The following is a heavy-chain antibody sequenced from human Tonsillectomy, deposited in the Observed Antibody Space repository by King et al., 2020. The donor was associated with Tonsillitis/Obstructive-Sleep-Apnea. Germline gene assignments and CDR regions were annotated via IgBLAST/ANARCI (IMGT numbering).Heavy chain of an antibody. CDR3: AREGDGYNAVDY. CDR1: GCSISSYY. CDR2: IYYPGGT. D-gene: IGHD5-24*01. J-gene: IGHJ4*02. Sequence: VQLQESGPGLVKPSETLSLTCTVSGCSISSYYWSWTRQPPGKELEWVGYIYYPGGTNYNPPLKSRVTISLDTSKNQFSLRRSSLTAADTAVYYCAREGDGYNAVDYWGQGTLVTVSA. V-gene: IGHV4-59*01.